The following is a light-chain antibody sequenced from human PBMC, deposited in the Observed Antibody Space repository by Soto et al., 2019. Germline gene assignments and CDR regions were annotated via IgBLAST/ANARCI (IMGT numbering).Light chain of an antibody. CDR2: GAS. CDR3: QQYASSPWT. J-gene: IGKJ1*01. CDR1: QSVTSNY. V-gene: IGKV3-20*01. Sequence: EIVLTQSPGTLSLSPGERATLSCRTSQSVTSNYLAWYQQTPGQAPSLLIYGASARAAGIPDRFSGSGTGTAFALTISGLEPEDCAVYFCQQYASSPWTFGQGTKV.